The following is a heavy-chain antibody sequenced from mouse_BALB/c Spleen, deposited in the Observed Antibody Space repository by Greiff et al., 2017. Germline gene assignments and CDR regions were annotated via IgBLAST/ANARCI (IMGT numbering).Heavy chain of an antibody. CDR2: ISYSGST. CDR3: ARAGYYGHVDY. V-gene: IGHV3-2*02. D-gene: IGHD1-2*01. CDR1: GYSITSDYA. J-gene: IGHJ2*01. Sequence: EVQLQESGPGLVKPSQSLSLTCTVTGYSITSDYAWNWIRQFPGNKLEWMGYISYSGSTSYNPSLKSRISITRDTSKNQFFLQLNSVTTEDTATYYCARAGYYGHVDYWGQGTTLTVSS.